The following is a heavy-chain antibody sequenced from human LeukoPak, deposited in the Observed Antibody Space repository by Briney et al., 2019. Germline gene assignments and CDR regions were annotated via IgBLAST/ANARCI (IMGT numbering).Heavy chain of an antibody. Sequence: GGSLRLSCAASGFAFSGYWMHWVRQPPGKGLAWVSRITGDGSSTTYADSVKGRFTISRDNAKNTLYLQMISLRAEDTAVYYCARDTGWYFDLWGRGTLVTVSS. V-gene: IGHV3-74*01. J-gene: IGHJ2*01. D-gene: IGHD4-17*01. CDR1: GFAFSGYW. CDR3: ARDTGWYFDL. CDR2: ITGDGSST.